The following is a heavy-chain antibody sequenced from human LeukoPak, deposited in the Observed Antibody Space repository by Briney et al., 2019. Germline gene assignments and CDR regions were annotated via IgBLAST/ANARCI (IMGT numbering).Heavy chain of an antibody. CDR1: GFTFSTYW. CDR3: ARARYSSSWSNYYDSSGYPLDY. Sequence: GGSLRLSCAASGFTFSTYWMSWVRQAPGKGLEWVSSISSSSSYIYYADSVKGRFTISRDNAKNSLYLQMNSLRAEDTAVYYCARARYSSSWSNYYDSSGYPLDYWGRGTLVTVSS. J-gene: IGHJ4*02. CDR2: ISSSSSYI. D-gene: IGHD3-22*01. V-gene: IGHV3-21*01.